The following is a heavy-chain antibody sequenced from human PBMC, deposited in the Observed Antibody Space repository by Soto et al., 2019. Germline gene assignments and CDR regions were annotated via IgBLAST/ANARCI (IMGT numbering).Heavy chain of an antibody. V-gene: IGHV1-69*12. D-gene: IGHD6-6*01. CDR1: GGTFSSSA. CDR2: ITATFGAV. CDR3: AIDWRTSSLWFDP. Sequence: QVQLVQSGAEVKKVGSSVKVSCKGSGGTFSSSAMSWMRQAPGQGLEWMGGITATFGAVNYAQKFQGRLTITADEFTDTAYMQLISLTSVDSAVYYCAIDWRTSSLWFDPWGQGTLVSVSS. J-gene: IGHJ5*02.